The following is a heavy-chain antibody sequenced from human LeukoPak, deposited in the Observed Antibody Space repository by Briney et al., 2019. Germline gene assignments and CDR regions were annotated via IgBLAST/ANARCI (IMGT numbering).Heavy chain of an antibody. D-gene: IGHD5-24*01. J-gene: IGHJ6*02. CDR1: GFTFSSYS. CDR3: ARESRDGYNYYYYGMDV. CDR2: ISSSSDYI. Sequence: GGSLRLSCAASGFTFSSYSINWVRQAPGKGLEWVSYISSSSDYIYYADSVKGRFTISRDSAKNSLFLQMNSLRADDTAVYYCARESRDGYNYYYYGMDVWGQGTTVTVSS. V-gene: IGHV3-21*01.